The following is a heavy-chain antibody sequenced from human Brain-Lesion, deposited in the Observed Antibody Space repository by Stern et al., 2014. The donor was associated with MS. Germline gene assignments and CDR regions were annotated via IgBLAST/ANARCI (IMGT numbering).Heavy chain of an antibody. Sequence: QDQLVQSGAEVKKPGASVKVSCKVSGYTLTELSMHWVRQAPRKGLEWMGGFDPEDGETIYAQKFQGRVTMTEDTSKDTAYMELSSLRSEDTAVYYCATLSPGAGGNYYRHFDYWGQGTLVTVSS. CDR2: FDPEDGET. V-gene: IGHV1-24*01. CDR1: GYTLTELS. CDR3: ATLSPGAGGNYYRHFDY. D-gene: IGHD1-26*01. J-gene: IGHJ4*02.